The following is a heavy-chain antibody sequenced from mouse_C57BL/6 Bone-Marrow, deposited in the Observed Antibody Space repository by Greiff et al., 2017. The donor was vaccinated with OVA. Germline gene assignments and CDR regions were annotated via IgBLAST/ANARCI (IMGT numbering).Heavy chain of an antibody. V-gene: IGHV5-4*01. CDR3: ARDEISSGYFDV. Sequence: EVHLVESGGGLVKPGGSLKLSCAASGFTFSSYAMSWVRQTPEKRLEWVATISDGGSYTYYPDNVKGRFTISRDNAKNNLYLQMSHLKSEDTAMYYCARDEISSGYFDVWGTGTTVTVSS. D-gene: IGHD6-1*01. J-gene: IGHJ1*03. CDR2: ISDGGSYT. CDR1: GFTFSSYA.